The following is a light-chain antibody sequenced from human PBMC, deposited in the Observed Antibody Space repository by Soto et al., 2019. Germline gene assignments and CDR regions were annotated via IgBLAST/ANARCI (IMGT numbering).Light chain of an antibody. CDR2: DAS. Sequence: DIELTQSPATLSASVGDRATITCRASQSISSWLVLYEQTSRKAPKLLIYDASNLESGAPSVFSGSGSGTEFTLTISSLQPDDFATYYCQQYNSYWTFGQGTKVDI. J-gene: IGKJ1*01. CDR3: QQYNSYWT. V-gene: IGKV1-5*01. CDR1: QSISSW.